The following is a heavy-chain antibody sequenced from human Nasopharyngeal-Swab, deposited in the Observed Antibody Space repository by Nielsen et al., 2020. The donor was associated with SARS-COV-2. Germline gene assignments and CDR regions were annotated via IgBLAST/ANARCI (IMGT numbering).Heavy chain of an antibody. J-gene: IGHJ3*02. CDR2: IYYSGNT. CDR1: GGSISSSSYY. Sequence: SETLSLTCTVSGGSISSSSYYWGWIRQPPGKGLEWIGIIYYSGNTYYNPSLRSRVTISLDTSTDQFSLNLTSVTAADTAFYYCARADFSSGWSHDGFDIWGQGTMVTVSS. D-gene: IGHD6-19*01. CDR3: ARADFSSGWSHDGFDI. V-gene: IGHV4-39*07.